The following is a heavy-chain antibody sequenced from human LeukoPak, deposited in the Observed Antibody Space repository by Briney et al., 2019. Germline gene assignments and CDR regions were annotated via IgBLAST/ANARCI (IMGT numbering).Heavy chain of an antibody. CDR2: ISSGGSLI. Sequence: GVSLRLSCAASGFTFSSYEMNWVRQVPGKGLEWISYISSGGSLIFYADSVKGRFTISRDNTKNSLFFQMNYLRAEDTAIYYCASDLDWDYDILSWGQGILVTVPS. V-gene: IGHV3-48*03. CDR3: ASDLDWDYDILS. D-gene: IGHD3-9*01. J-gene: IGHJ4*02. CDR1: GFTFSSYE.